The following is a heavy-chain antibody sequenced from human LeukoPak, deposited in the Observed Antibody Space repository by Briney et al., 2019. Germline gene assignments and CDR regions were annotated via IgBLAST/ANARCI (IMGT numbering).Heavy chain of an antibody. V-gene: IGHV4-34*01. J-gene: IGHJ3*02. CDR1: GGSFSGYY. CDR3: ARIVGATLSAFDI. D-gene: IGHD1-26*01. Sequence: SETLSLTCAVYGGSFSGYYWSWIRQPPGKGLEWIGEINHSGSTNYNPSLKSRVTISVDTSKKQFFLKLSSVTAADTAVYYCARIVGATLSAFDIWGQGTMVTVSS. CDR2: INHSGST.